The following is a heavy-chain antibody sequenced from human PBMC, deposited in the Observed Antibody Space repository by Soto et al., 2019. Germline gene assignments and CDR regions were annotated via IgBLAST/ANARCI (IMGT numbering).Heavy chain of an antibody. V-gene: IGHV2-5*01. CDR2: IYWNDDK. D-gene: IGHD3-10*01. J-gene: IGHJ5*02. CDR3: AHSREVLWFGESYWFDP. Sequence: GLDLAWLALIYWNDDKRYSPSLKSRLTITKDTSKNQVVLTMTNMDPVDTATYYCAHSREVLWFGESYWFDPWGQGTLVTVSS.